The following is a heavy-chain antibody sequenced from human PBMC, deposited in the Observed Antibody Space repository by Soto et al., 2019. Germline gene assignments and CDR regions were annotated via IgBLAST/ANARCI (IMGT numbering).Heavy chain of an antibody. J-gene: IGHJ5*02. CDR3: AREEGYYGSAP. D-gene: IGHD3-10*01. V-gene: IGHV4-30-4*01. CDR2: IYYSGST. CDR1: GGSISSGEYY. Sequence: PSETLSLTCTVSGGSISSGEYYWSWIRQPPGKGLEWIGYIYYSGSTYYNPSLKSRVTISVDTSKNQFSLKLSSVTAADTAVYYCAREEGYYGSAPWGQGTLVTVSS.